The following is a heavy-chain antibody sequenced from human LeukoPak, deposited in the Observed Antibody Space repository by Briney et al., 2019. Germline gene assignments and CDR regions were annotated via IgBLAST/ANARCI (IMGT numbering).Heavy chain of an antibody. CDR2: ISDSGGST. D-gene: IGHD2-8*01. V-gene: IGHV3-23*01. CDR3: AKGKINHNGAFDA. CDR1: GFSFSSYA. Sequence: PGGSLRLYCAASGFSFSSYAMSWVRQAPGKGLEWVSGISDSGGSTFYADSVKGRFTISRDNSKKKLFLQVDSLRVEDTAVYYCAKGKINHNGAFDAWGQGTRVTVSS. J-gene: IGHJ3*01.